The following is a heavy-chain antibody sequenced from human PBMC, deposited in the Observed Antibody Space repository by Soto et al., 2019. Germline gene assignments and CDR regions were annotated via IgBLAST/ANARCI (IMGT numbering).Heavy chain of an antibody. Sequence: SETLSLTCTVSGGSFSSSSYYWGWIRQPPGKGLEWIGTIYYSGRPFYNPSLKSRVTMSVDTSKNQFSVNLSSVTAIDTAVYYFAIHHPISGPLTGYYLYFFDYWGQGALVTVSS. CDR3: AIHHPISGPLTGYYLYFFDY. D-gene: IGHD3-9*01. CDR1: GGSFSSSSYY. V-gene: IGHV4-39*01. J-gene: IGHJ4*02. CDR2: IYYSGRP.